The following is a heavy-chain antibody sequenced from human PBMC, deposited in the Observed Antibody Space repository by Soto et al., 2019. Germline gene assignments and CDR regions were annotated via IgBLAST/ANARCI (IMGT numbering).Heavy chain of an antibody. V-gene: IGHV3-7*01. D-gene: IGHD3-10*01. CDR2: IKPDGSET. CDR1: GFTFRSSW. CDR3: ARDPSFGAFDI. J-gene: IGHJ3*02. Sequence: EVQLVESGGGLVQPGGSLSLSCEASGFTFRSSWMSWVRQAPGKGLEWVSYIKPDGSETYYVDSVRGRFTISRDNAKNSLYLKMTSLRAEDTALYYCARDPSFGAFDIWGQGTMVTVSA.